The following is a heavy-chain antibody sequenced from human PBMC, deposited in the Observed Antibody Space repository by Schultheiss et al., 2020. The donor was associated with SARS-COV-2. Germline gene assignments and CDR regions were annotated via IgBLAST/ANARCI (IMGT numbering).Heavy chain of an antibody. V-gene: IGHV4-61*08. Sequence: SQTLSLTCPVSGGSISSGGYYWSWIRQPPGKGLEWIGYIYYSGSTNYNPSLKSRVTISVDTSKNQFSLKLSSVTAADTAVYYCARDVTMVRGVIIRDYWGQGTLVTVSS. J-gene: IGHJ4*02. CDR2: IYYSGST. CDR1: GGSISSGGYY. D-gene: IGHD3-10*01. CDR3: ARDVTMVRGVIIRDY.